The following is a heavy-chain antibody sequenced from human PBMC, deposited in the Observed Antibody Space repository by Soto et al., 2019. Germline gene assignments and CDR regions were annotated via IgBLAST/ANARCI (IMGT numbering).Heavy chain of an antibody. CDR3: AKPTFPFGRIAVAGPFDH. J-gene: IGHJ4*02. Sequence: GGSLRLSCAASGFTFSSFGMHWVRQAPGKGLEWVAVISYDGSNKYYADSVRGRFTISRDNSKNTLYLQMNSLRVEDTAVFYCAKPTFPFGRIAVAGPFDHWGLGTLVTGSS. CDR1: GFTFSSFG. CDR2: ISYDGSNK. V-gene: IGHV3-30*18. D-gene: IGHD6-19*01.